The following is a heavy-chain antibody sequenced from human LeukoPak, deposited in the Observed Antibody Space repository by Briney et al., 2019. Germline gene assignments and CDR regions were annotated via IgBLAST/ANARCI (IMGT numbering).Heavy chain of an antibody. J-gene: IGHJ4*02. CDR3: ARAGLRVYDSSGYQKDY. V-gene: IGHV3-23*01. CDR2: IIPSGHTT. Sequence: GGSLRLSCVASGFTFSSHGMNWVRQAPGKGLEWVSGIIPSGHTTYYADSVRGRFTISRDNSRNTVYLQMNSLRAEDTAVYYCARAGLRVYDSSGYQKDYWGQGTLVTVSS. D-gene: IGHD3-22*01. CDR1: GFTFSSHG.